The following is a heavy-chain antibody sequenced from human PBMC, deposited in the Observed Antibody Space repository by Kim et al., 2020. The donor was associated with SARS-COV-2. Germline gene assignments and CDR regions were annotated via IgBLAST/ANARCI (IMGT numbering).Heavy chain of an antibody. CDR3: ARGKIGSTSVLFARYNWFDP. D-gene: IGHD2-2*01. J-gene: IGHJ5*02. Sequence: SETLSLTCAVYGGSFSGYYWSWIRQPPGKGLEWIGEINHSGSTNYNPSLKSRVTISVDTSKNQFSLKLSSVTAADTAVYYCARGKIGSTSVLFARYNWFDPWGQGTLVTVSS. V-gene: IGHV4-34*01. CDR1: GGSFSGYY. CDR2: INHSGST.